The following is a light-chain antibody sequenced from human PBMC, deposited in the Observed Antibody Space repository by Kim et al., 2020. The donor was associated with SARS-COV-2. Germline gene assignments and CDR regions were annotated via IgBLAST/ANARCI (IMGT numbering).Light chain of an antibody. J-gene: IGLJ2*01. CDR1: SLRSYY. Sequence: LGQTVRIACQGDSLRSYYASWYQQKPGQAPVLVIYGKNNRPSGIPDRFSGSSSGNTASLTITGAQAEDEADYYCNSRDSSGNHLVVFGGGTQLTVL. CDR2: GKN. CDR3: NSRDSSGNHLVV. V-gene: IGLV3-19*01.